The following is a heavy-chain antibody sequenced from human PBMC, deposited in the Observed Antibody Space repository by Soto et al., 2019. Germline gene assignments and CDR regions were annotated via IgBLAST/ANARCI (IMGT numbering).Heavy chain of an antibody. V-gene: IGHV3-33*01. CDR1: GFTFGSYG. D-gene: IGHD3-22*01. CDR3: ARGFPRAYYYDSSGYHFDY. Sequence: QVQLVESGGGVVQPGRSMRLSCAASGFTFGSYGMHWVRQAPGKGLEWVAVIWYDGSNKYYADSVKGRFTISRDNSKNTLYLQMNSLRAEDTAVYYCARGFPRAYYYDSSGYHFDYWGQATLVTVSS. J-gene: IGHJ4*02. CDR2: IWYDGSNK.